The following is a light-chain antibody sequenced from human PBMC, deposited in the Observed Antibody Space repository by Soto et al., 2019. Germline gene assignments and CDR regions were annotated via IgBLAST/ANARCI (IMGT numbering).Light chain of an antibody. J-gene: IGLJ1*01. V-gene: IGLV2-23*01. CDR1: SSDVGSSNL. CDR3: SSYAGSSTFV. CDR2: EGT. Sequence: QSALTQSVSVSGSPGQSITISCTGSSSDVGSSNLVSWYQHHPGKAPKLMIYEGTRRPSGVSNRFSGSKSGSTASLTISALQAEDEADYYCSSYAGSSTFVFGTGTKVTVL.